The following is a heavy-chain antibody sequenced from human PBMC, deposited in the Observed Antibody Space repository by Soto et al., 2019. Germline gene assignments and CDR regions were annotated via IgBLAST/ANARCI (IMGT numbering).Heavy chain of an antibody. J-gene: IGHJ3*01. D-gene: IGHD2-21*02. Sequence: EVQLVESEGGLVQRGGSLRLSCAASGFTFNYYWMHWVRQAPGQGLVCVSHIHSDGSSTTYADSVKGRFTISRDNAKTTLYLQMNSLRAEDTAVYYCARGDKGGFDLWGQGTTVTVSS. V-gene: IGHV3-74*01. CDR1: GFTFNYYW. CDR3: ARGDKGGFDL. CDR2: IHSDGSST.